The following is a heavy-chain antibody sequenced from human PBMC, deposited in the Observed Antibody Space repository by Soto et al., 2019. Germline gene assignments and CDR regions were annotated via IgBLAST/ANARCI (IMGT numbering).Heavy chain of an antibody. CDR2: IDWDDDK. CDR1: GVSLSTSGMC. CDR3: ARILADSSGYYVDY. Sequence: SGPTLVNPTQTLTLACTFSGVSLSTSGMCVSWIRQPPGKALEWLALIDWDDDKYYSTYLKTRLTISKDTSKNQVVLTMTNMHPVDTATYYCARILADSSGYYVDYWGQGTLVTVSS. J-gene: IGHJ4*02. V-gene: IGHV2-70*01. D-gene: IGHD3-22*01.